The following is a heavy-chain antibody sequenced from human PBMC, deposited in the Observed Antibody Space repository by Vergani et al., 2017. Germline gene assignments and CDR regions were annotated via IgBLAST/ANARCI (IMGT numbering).Heavy chain of an antibody. CDR2: ISYDGSNK. D-gene: IGHD2-2*01. CDR3: ARGGEDIVVVPGY. V-gene: IGHV3-30-3*01. J-gene: IGHJ4*02. CDR1: GFTFSSYA. Sequence: QVQLVESGGGVVQPGRSLRLSCAASGFTFSSYAMHWVRQAPGKGLEWVAVISYDGSNKYYADSVKGRFTISRDNSKNTLYLQMNSLRAEDTAVYYCARGGEDIVVVPGYWGQGTLVTVSS.